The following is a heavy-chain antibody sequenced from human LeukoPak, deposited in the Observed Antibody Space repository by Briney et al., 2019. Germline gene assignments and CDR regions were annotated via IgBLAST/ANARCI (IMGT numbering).Heavy chain of an antibody. CDR2: IIPILGIA. CDR1: GGTFSSYA. Sequence: ASVKVSCKASGGTFSSYAISWVRQAPGQGLEWMGRIIPILGIANYAQKFQGRVTITADKSTSTAYMELSSLRSEDTAVYYCARESCSSTSCSYYYYGMDVWGQGTTVTVSS. J-gene: IGHJ6*02. V-gene: IGHV1-69*04. D-gene: IGHD2-2*01. CDR3: ARESCSSTSCSYYYYGMDV.